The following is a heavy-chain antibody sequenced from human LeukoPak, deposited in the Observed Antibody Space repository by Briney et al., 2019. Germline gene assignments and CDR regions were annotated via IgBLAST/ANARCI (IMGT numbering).Heavy chain of an antibody. V-gene: IGHV2-70*11. Sequence: SGPALVKPTQTLTLTCTLSGFSLSTSGMCVSWIRQPPGKALEWLARIDWDGDKYYSTSLKTRLTISKDNSKNHVVLTMTDMYLVYTATYYCARMPHVDTSMVIDYWGQGTLVTVSS. CDR1: GFSLSTSGMC. CDR3: ARMPHVDTSMVIDY. CDR2: IDWDGDK. D-gene: IGHD5-18*01. J-gene: IGHJ4*02.